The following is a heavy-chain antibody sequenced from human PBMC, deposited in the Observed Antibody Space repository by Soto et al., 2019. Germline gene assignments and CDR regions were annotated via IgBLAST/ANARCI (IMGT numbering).Heavy chain of an antibody. J-gene: IGHJ2*01. D-gene: IGHD5-12*01. V-gene: IGHV4-30-4*01. Sequence: QVQLQESGPGLVKPSQTLSLTCTVSGGSISSGDYYWSWIRQPPGKGLEWIWYIYYSGSTYYNPSLKSRVTISVDTSKNQFSLKLSSVTAADTAVYYCASGGVLRGWYFDLWGRGTLVTVSS. CDR3: ASGGVLRGWYFDL. CDR1: GGSISSGDYY. CDR2: IYYSGST.